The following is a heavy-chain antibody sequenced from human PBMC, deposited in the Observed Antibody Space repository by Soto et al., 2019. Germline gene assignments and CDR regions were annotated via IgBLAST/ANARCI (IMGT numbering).Heavy chain of an antibody. V-gene: IGHV3-21*01. CDR3: ASATVVAATFDF. CDR1: GFAFRSYN. CDR2: ISSGSSNI. Sequence: SLRLSCAASGFAFRSYNTNWVRQAPGKGLEWVASISSGSSNIYYADSVKGRFTISRDNAKNSLFLQMDSLRAEDSAVYYCASATVVAATFDFWGQGTLVTVSS. J-gene: IGHJ4*02. D-gene: IGHD2-15*01.